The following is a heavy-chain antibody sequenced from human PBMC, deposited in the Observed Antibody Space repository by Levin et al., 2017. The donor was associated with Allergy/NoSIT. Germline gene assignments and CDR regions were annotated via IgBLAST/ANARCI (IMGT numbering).Heavy chain of an antibody. CDR2: VNCNSGDT. CDR3: ARNDYGDYVQNFDY. J-gene: IGHJ4*02. V-gene: IGHV1-2*02. D-gene: IGHD4-17*01. Sequence: GESLKISCEAAGYTFTDHYMHWVRQAPGQGLEWMGWVNCNSGDTPYAQKFQDRVTMTRDTSITTAYIEVSSLRFDDTALYFCARNDYGDYVQNFDYWGQGTLVTVSS. CDR1: GYTFTDHY.